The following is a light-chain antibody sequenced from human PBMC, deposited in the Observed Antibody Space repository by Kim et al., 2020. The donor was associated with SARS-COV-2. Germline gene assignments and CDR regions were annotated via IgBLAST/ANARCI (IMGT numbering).Light chain of an antibody. CDR1: SLRSYY. Sequence: SSELTQHPAVSVALGQTVRITCQGDSLRSYYASWYQQKPGQAPVLVIYGKNNRPSGIPDRFSGSSSGNTASLTITGAQAEDEADYYCNSRDSSGNHLYVF. CDR3: NSRDSSGNHLYV. CDR2: GKN. V-gene: IGLV3-19*01. J-gene: IGLJ1*01.